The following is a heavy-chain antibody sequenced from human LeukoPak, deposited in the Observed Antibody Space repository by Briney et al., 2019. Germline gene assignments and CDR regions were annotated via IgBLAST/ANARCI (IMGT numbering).Heavy chain of an antibody. D-gene: IGHD5-24*01. Sequence: SETLSLTCAVYGGSFSGYYWSWIRQPPGKGLEGIGEINHSGSTNYNPSLKSRVTISVDTSKNQFSLKLSSVTAADTAVYYCARHRNGYNYIHYFDYWGQGTLVTVSS. J-gene: IGHJ4*02. V-gene: IGHV4-34*01. CDR2: INHSGST. CDR3: ARHRNGYNYIHYFDY. CDR1: GGSFSGYY.